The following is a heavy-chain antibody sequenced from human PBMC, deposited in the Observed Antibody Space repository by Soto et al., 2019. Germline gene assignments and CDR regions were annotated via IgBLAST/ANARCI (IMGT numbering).Heavy chain of an antibody. V-gene: IGHV3-30*09. CDR2: ISSDGNHK. J-gene: IGHJ4*02. Sequence: VQLVESGGGVVQPGRSLRLSCAASGFSVSAYTVHWVRQAPGKGLEWVAVISSDGNHKYYTDSVKGRFAISRDTSTNTVFLQMSSLGPEDTAVYYCARWEQPLFDYWGQGTLVTVSS. D-gene: IGHD1-1*01. CDR3: ARWEQPLFDY. CDR1: GFSVSAYT.